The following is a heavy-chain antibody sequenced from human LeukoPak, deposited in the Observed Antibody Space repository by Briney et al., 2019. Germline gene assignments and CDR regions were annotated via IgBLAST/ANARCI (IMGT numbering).Heavy chain of an antibody. CDR1: GFTFSSYG. D-gene: IGHD3-10*01. CDR3: AKNELLWFGEFDAFDI. Sequence: QPGGSLRLSCAASGFTFSSYGMHWVRQAPGKGLDWVAVISYDGSNKYYVDSVKGRFTISRDNSKNMLYLQTNSLRAEDTAVYYCAKNELLWFGEFDAFDIWGQGTMVTVSS. V-gene: IGHV3-30*18. CDR2: ISYDGSNK. J-gene: IGHJ3*02.